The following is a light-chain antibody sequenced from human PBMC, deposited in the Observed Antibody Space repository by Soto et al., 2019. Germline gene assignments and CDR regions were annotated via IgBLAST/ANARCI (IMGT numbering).Light chain of an antibody. V-gene: IGKV1-5*03. J-gene: IGKJ1*01. Sequence: EIQMTQSPSTLPASVGDRVTITCRAGQNIHNWLDWYQQKPGKVPKVLIYKASTLESGVPSRFSGSGSGTEFTLTSSSLQPDDFATYCCQQYNFYWTFGQGTKVEIK. CDR2: KAS. CDR1: QNIHNW. CDR3: QQYNFYWT.